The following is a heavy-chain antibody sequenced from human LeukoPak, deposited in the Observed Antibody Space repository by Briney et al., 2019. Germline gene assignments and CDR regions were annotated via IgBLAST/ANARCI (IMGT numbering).Heavy chain of an antibody. CDR2: ISGSGGST. CDR1: GFTFSSYA. CDR3: AKDPAVADDAFDI. D-gene: IGHD6-19*01. Sequence: GGSLRLSCAASGFTFSSYAMSWVRQAPGKGLEWVSAISGSGGSTYYADSVKGRFTTSRDNSKNTLYLQMNSLRAEDTAVYYCAKDPAVADDAFDIWGQGTMVTVSS. J-gene: IGHJ3*02. V-gene: IGHV3-23*01.